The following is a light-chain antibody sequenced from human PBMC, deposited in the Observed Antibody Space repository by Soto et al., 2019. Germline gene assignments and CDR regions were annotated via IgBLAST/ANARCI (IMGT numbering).Light chain of an antibody. J-gene: IGKJ1*01. CDR3: KKHKIASCT. V-gene: IGKV1-27*01. Sequence: DIQMTQSPSSLSASVGDRVTITCRASQGISNYLAWYQQKPGKVPKLLIYAASTLRSGVPSRYSGSRSGTDFTLTISSLQPEDFATYYCKKHKIASCTFGQGTNVEIE. CDR1: QGISNY. CDR2: AAS.